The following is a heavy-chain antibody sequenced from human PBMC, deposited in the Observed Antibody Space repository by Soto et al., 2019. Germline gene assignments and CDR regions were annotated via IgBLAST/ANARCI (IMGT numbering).Heavy chain of an antibody. V-gene: IGHV4-31*01. CDR2: IYYSGST. CDR3: SRGDRPMTTSAFDI. CDR1: GGSISSGGYY. J-gene: IGHJ3*02. Sequence: QEQLQESGPGLVKPSQTLSLTCTVSGGSISSGGYYWGRNRQHPGKGLEWIGYIYYSGSTYYPSSGTSLVSISVHTSQNQFSLTLSSVTAASTAVPYCSRGDRPMTTSAFDIWGQGTMVTVSS.